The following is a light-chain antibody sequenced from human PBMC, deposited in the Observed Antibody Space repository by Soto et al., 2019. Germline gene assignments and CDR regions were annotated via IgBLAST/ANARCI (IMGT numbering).Light chain of an antibody. J-gene: IGLJ2*01. CDR1: SSNIGGSS. V-gene: IGLV1-44*01. Sequence: QSVLTQPPSASGTHGQRVTISCSGSSSNIGGSSVNWYQQLPGTAPKLLIYSNNQRPSGVPDRVSGSKSGTSASLAISGLQSEDEADYYCATWDDSLNGPVFGGGTKLTVL. CDR2: SNN. CDR3: ATWDDSLNGPV.